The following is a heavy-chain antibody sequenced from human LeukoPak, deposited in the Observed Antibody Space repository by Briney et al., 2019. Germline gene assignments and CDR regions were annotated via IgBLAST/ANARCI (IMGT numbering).Heavy chain of an antibody. D-gene: IGHD5/OR15-5a*01. CDR1: GFTVSSNY. CDR2: IYSGGST. CDR3: ARVRFSVLHQNSVHYYYYMDV. Sequence: GGSLRLSCAASGFTVSSNYMSWVRQAPGKGLEWVSVIYSGGSTYYADSVKGRFTISRDNSKNTLYLQMNSLRAEDTAVYYCARVRFSVLHQNSVHYYYYMDVWGKGTTVTVSS. J-gene: IGHJ6*03. V-gene: IGHV3-53*01.